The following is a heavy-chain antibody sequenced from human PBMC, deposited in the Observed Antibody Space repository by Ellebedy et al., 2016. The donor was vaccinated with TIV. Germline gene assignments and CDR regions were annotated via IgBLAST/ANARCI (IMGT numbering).Heavy chain of an antibody. J-gene: IGHJ3*02. D-gene: IGHD3-10*01. CDR2: IIPILGIA. Sequence: SVKVSXXASGGTFSSYAISWVRQAPGQGLEWMGRIIPILGIANYAQKFQGRVTITADKSTSTAYMELSSLRSDDTAVYYCARVGVDAFDIWGQGTMVTVSS. V-gene: IGHV1-69*04. CDR1: GGTFSSYA. CDR3: ARVGVDAFDI.